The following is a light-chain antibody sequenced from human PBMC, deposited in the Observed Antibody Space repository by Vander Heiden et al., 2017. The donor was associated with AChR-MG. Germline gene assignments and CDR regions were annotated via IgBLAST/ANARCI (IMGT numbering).Light chain of an antibody. J-gene: IGKJ4*01. CDR3: QQSTSIPLT. Sequence: IQMTQSPSSLSASVGDTVTITCRESQTINSHLNWYEQKPGEAPNLLIYDASSLQRGVPSRFSGSGSGTDFTLTISSLQPEDFATYYCQQSTSIPLTFGGGTKVEI. CDR2: DAS. V-gene: IGKV1-39*01. CDR1: QTINSH.